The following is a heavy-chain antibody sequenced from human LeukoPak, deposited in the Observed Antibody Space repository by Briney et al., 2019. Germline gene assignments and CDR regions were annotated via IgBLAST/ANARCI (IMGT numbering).Heavy chain of an antibody. J-gene: IGHJ4*02. D-gene: IGHD3-10*01. CDR2: ISSSGSTI. V-gene: IGHV3-48*03. Sequence: PGGSLRLSCAASGFTFSSYEMNWVRQAPGKGLEWVSYISSSGSTIYYADSVKGRFTISRDNSKNTLYLQMNSLRAEDTAVYYCAKDHSYYGSGSYDTRFDYWGQGTLVTVSS. CDR1: GFTFSSYE. CDR3: AKDHSYYGSGSYDTRFDY.